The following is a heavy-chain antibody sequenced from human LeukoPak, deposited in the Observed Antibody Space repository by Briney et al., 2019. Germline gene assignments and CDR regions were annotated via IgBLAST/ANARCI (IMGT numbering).Heavy chain of an antibody. Sequence: ASETLSLTCTVSGGSISSSSYYWGWIRQPPGKGLEWIGSIYYSGSTYYNPSLKSRVTISVDTSKNQFSLKLSSVTAADTAVYYCARDPKLTGVFDYWGQGTLVTVSS. D-gene: IGHD7-27*01. CDR2: IYYSGST. CDR3: ARDPKLTGVFDY. CDR1: GGSISSSSYY. J-gene: IGHJ4*02. V-gene: IGHV4-39*02.